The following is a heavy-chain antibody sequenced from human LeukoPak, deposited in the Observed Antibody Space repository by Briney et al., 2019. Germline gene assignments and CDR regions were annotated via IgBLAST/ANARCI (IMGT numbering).Heavy chain of an antibody. V-gene: IGHV3-72*01. CDR2: SRNKANSYST. CDR3: TRGAITGSAFDI. Sequence: GGSLRLSCAASGFTFSDHYMDWVRQAPGKGLEWVGRSRNKANSYSTGYVASVKGRFTISRDDSKNSLYLQMNSLKTEDTAVYYCTRGAITGSAFDIWGQGTMVTVSS. D-gene: IGHD1-26*01. J-gene: IGHJ3*02. CDR1: GFTFSDHY.